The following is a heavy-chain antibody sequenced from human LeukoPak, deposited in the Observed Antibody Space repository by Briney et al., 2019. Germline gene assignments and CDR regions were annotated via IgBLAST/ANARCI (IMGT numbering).Heavy chain of an antibody. V-gene: IGHV5-51*01. CDR3: AKVYNDYSFDY. Sequence: GASLQISCKGSGSIFTSNWIGWVRQLPGKGLEWMGIIYPGDSDTRYSPSFQGQVTISVDRSITTAYLQWTSLKASDTAMYYCAKVYNDYSFDYWGQGTLVTVSS. CDR2: IYPGDSDT. CDR1: GSIFTSNW. J-gene: IGHJ4*02. D-gene: IGHD4-11*01.